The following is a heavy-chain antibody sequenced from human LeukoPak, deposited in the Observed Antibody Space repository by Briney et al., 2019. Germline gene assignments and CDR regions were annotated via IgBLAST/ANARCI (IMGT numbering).Heavy chain of an antibody. D-gene: IGHD1/OR15-1a*01. V-gene: IGHV3-74*01. Sequence: PGGSLRLSSIASGFSFSTNWMHWVRQAPGKGLVWVSRLNPDGDTTGYADSVKGRFTISRDNAKNTVYLQLNSLTAEDTALYYCVRELGTATPANWGQGTLVTVSS. CDR3: VRELGTATPAN. J-gene: IGHJ4*02. CDR1: GFSFSTNW. CDR2: LNPDGDTT.